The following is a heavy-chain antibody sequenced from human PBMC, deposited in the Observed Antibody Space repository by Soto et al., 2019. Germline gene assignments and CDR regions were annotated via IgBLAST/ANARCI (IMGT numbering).Heavy chain of an antibody. V-gene: IGHV4-59*01. D-gene: IGHD2-21*02. J-gene: IGHJ6*02. CDR3: ARDLWGYCGTDCYPLDV. CDR1: RISTIGYS. Sequence: PSATLSVTSTASRISTIGYSCCLMRQPPGKGLEWIGYMYNTGSTVYNPSFKSRVTISVDTSKNQFSLKLNSVTAADTAVYYCARDLWGYCGTDCYPLDVWGQGTTVT. CDR2: MYNTGST.